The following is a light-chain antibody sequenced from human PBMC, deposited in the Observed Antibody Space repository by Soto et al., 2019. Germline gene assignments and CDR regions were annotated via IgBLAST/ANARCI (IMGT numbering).Light chain of an antibody. V-gene: IGLV2-14*03. CDR1: ISDVGGYNF. J-gene: IGLJ1*01. CDR3: SSFTGSNYV. Sequence: TRLASGTGVDGGGLRISCTGTISDVGGYNFVSWYQQYPGKAPKLMICDVSNRPSGVSNRFSGSKSGNTASLTISGLQAEDEADYYCSSFTGSNYVFGTGTKVTVL. CDR2: DVS.